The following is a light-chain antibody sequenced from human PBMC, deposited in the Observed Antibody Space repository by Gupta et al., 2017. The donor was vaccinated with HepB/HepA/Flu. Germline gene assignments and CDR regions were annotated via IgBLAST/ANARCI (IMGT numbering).Light chain of an antibody. CDR2: GNS. J-gene: IGLJ1*01. Sequence: VTTSCTGRSSNIGAGYDVHWCQQLPGTAPKLLIYGNSNRPPGVPERFSGAKSGTSAPLAITGLQAEDEADYYCQSYDSSLSAHVFGTGTKFTVL. CDR3: QSYDSSLSAHV. CDR1: SSNIGAGYD. V-gene: IGLV1-40*01.